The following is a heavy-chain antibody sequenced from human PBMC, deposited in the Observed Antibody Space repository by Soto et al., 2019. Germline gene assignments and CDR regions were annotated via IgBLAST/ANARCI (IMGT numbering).Heavy chain of an antibody. CDR3: ARDRQYYDFWSGYYPGYYYGMDV. Sequence: GGSLRLSCAASGSTFSSYGMHWVRQAPGKGLEWVAVIWYDGSNKYYADSVKGRFTISRDNSKNTLYLQKNSLRAEDTAVYYCARDRQYYDFWSGYYPGYYYGMDVWGQGTTVTVSS. V-gene: IGHV3-33*01. D-gene: IGHD3-3*01. J-gene: IGHJ6*02. CDR1: GSTFSSYG. CDR2: IWYDGSNK.